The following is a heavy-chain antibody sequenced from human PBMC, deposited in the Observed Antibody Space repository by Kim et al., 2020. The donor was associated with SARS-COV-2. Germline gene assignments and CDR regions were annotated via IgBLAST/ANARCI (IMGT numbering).Heavy chain of an antibody. CDR3: ARQVLKGITIFGVVTPDYFDY. J-gene: IGHJ4*02. CDR1: GGSISSSSYY. Sequence: SETLSLTCTVSGGSISSSSYYWGWIRQPPGKGLEWIGNIYYSGSTYYNPSLKSRVTISVDTSKNQFSLKLSSVTAADTAVYYCARQVLKGITIFGVVTPDYFDYCGQGTLVTVSS. D-gene: IGHD3-3*01. V-gene: IGHV4-39*01. CDR2: IYYSGST.